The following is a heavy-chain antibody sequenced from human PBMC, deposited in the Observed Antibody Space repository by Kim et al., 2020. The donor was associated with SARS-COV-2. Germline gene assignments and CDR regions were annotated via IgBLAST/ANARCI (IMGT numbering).Heavy chain of an antibody. V-gene: IGHV4-34*01. Sequence: SETLSLTCAVYGGSFSGYYWSWIRQPPGKGLEWIGEINHSGSTNYTPSLKSRVTISVDTSKNQFSLKLSSVTAADTAVYYCARRREGRWFTLRYYFDYWGQGTLVTVSS. CDR1: GGSFSGYY. CDR3: ARRREGRWFTLRYYFDY. CDR2: INHSGST. J-gene: IGHJ4*02. D-gene: IGHD3-10*01.